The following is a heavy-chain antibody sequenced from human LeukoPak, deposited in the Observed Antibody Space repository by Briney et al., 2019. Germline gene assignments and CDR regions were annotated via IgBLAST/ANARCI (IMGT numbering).Heavy chain of an antibody. D-gene: IGHD3-3*01. CDR3: AAGGGWDPSFGVVTHIDA. V-gene: IGHV3-74*01. J-gene: IGHJ6*03. CDR1: GFTFSGYW. Sequence: GGSLRLSCVTSGFTFSGYWMHWVRQGPEKGLELVSRIDNDGHGIIYADSVKGRFTTSRDDVKNTLYLQMNSLRVEDTAVYYCAAGGGWDPSFGVVTHIDAWGKGTTVVVS. CDR2: IDNDGHGI.